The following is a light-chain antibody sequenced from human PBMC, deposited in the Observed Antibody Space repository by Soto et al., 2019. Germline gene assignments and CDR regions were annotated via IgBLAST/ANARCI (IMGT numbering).Light chain of an antibody. CDR1: QSVANNF. J-gene: IGKJ5*01. Sequence: EIVLTQSPGTLSLSPGERATLYCRASQSVANNFLAWHQQKPGQTPRLLIYGAANRATGIPDRFSGSGSGTDFTLTISRLEPEDFAVYYCHHYGGSPITFGQGTRLEI. CDR2: GAA. V-gene: IGKV3-20*01. CDR3: HHYGGSPIT.